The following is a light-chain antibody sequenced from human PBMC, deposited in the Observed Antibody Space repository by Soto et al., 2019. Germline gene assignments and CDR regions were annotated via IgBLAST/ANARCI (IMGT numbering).Light chain of an antibody. V-gene: IGKV3-20*01. CDR1: QSVSSSY. CDR2: GAS. Sequence: EIVLTQSPGTLSLSPGERATLSCRASQSVSSSYLAWYQQKPGQALRLLIYGASSRATGIPDRFSGSGSGTDFTLTISRLEPEDFAVYYCQQYGSSRWTFGQGTKVDIK. CDR3: QQYGSSRWT. J-gene: IGKJ1*01.